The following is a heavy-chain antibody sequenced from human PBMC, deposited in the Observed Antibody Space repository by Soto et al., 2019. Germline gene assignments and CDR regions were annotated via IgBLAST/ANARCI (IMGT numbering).Heavy chain of an antibody. J-gene: IGHJ6*03. CDR3: AIALRPSLNFFSNMDV. D-gene: IGHD4-17*01. V-gene: IGHV3-23*01. Sequence: EVQLLESGGGLVQPGGSLRLSCVVSGFTFGSYAMSWVRQAPEKGPEWVANLGDNGFTTYYADSVKSRFTISGDKSKITLFLPLNSLRVDNTVVYYCAIALRPSLNFFSNMDVWGRGNSVTVSS. CDR1: GFTFGSYA. CDR2: LGDNGFTT.